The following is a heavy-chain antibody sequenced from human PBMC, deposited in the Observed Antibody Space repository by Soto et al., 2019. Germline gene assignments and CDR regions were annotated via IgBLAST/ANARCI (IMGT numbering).Heavy chain of an antibody. CDR2: INPSGGST. V-gene: IGHV1-46*03. CDR3: ARAPLGPDIDIRGGDFDF. Sequence: ASVDVCCDSCGYTFTIYYIHWVRQAPGQGLEWMGIINPSGGSTSYAQKFQGRVTMTRDTSTSTVYMELSSLRSEDTAVYYCARAPLGPDIDIRGGDFDFCGQGTLVTVSS. CDR1: GYTFTIYY. J-gene: IGHJ4*02. D-gene: IGHD3-10*01.